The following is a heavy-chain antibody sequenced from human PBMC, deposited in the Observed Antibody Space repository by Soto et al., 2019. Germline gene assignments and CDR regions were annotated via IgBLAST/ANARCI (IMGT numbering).Heavy chain of an antibody. CDR1: GFTFIYAS. D-gene: IGHD1-1*01. Sequence: GGSLRLSCAASGFTFIYASMHWVRQAQGKGLEWVAFIAGDGNENLYADSVKGRFTISRDNSRSTVALQINSPTSDDSCVYYCVRDWNHWDFDYWGHGTLVTVSS. J-gene: IGHJ4*01. CDR2: IAGDGNEN. CDR3: VRDWNHWDFDY. V-gene: IGHV3-30*14.